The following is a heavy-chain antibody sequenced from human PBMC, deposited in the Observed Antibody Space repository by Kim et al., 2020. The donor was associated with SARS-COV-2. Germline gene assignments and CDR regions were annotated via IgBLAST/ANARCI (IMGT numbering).Heavy chain of an antibody. V-gene: IGHV3-23*01. D-gene: IGHD4-17*01. CDR1: GFTFSSYA. CDR3: AKDTHRTTVTTGDY. J-gene: IGHJ4*02. CDR2: ISGSGGST. Sequence: GGSLRLSCAASGFTFSSYAMSWVRQAPGKGLEWVSAISGSGGSTYYADSVKGRFTISRDNSKNTLYLQMNSLRAEDTAVYYCAKDTHRTTVTTGDYWGQGTLVTVSS.